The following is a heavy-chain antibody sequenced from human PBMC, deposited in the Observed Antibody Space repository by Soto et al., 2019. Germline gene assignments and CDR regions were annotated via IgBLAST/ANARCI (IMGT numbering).Heavy chain of an antibody. CDR3: ASIGYCSSTSCPGNYYYYGMDV. D-gene: IGHD2-2*01. CDR1: GGSISSGGYY. Sequence: SETLSLTCTVSGGSISSGGYYWSWVRQHPGKGLEWIGYIYYSGSTYYNPSLKSRVTISVDTSKNQFSLKLSSVTAADTAVYYCASIGYCSSTSCPGNYYYYGMDVWGQGTTVTVSS. J-gene: IGHJ6*02. CDR2: IYYSGST. V-gene: IGHV4-31*03.